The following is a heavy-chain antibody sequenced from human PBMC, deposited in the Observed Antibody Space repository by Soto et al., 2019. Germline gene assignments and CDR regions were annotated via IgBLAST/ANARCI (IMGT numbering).Heavy chain of an antibody. D-gene: IGHD3-10*01. CDR2: ISHDGGT. CDR3: ARGQLVWYGDLTPYHRDMDV. V-gene: IGHV4-34*02. CDR1: GGSFDDFY. J-gene: IGHJ6*02. Sequence: QVQLQQWGAGLSRPSETLSLTCAFYGGSFDDFYWSWVRQSPGKGLEWVGEISHDGGTNYSPSLASRVSISVDTSKNQFSLHLRSVTAADTGLYYCARGQLVWYGDLTPYHRDMDVWGQGTTVTVSS.